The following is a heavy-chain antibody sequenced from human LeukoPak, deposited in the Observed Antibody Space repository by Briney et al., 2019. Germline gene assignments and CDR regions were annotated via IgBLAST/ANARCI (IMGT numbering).Heavy chain of an antibody. V-gene: IGHV3-23*01. D-gene: IGHD3-22*01. CDR1: GFTFSSYA. CDR2: MTGSGDFT. Sequence: GGSLRLSCTTSGFTFSSYAMSWVRQAPGKGLEWVSTMTGSGDFTYYADSVKGRFTVSRDNSKNTLYLHMSSLRAEDTAIYYCAKPDSSGFYLSIRFDFWGQGTLVTVSS. J-gene: IGHJ4*02. CDR3: AKPDSSGFYLSIRFDF.